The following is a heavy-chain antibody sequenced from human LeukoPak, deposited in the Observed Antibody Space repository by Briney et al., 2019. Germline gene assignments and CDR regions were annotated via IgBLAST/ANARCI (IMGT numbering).Heavy chain of an antibody. CDR1: GFTFSNAW. CDR2: IKSKTDGGTT. J-gene: IGHJ4*02. CDR3: TTDISGYYYGSGSYVVDY. D-gene: IGHD3-10*01. V-gene: IGHV3-15*01. Sequence: GGSLRLSCAASGFTFSNAWMSWVRQAPGKGLEWVGRIKSKTDGGTTDYAAPVKGRLTISRDDSKNTLYLQMNSLKTEDTAVYYCTTDISGYYYGSGSYVVDYWGQGTLVTVSS.